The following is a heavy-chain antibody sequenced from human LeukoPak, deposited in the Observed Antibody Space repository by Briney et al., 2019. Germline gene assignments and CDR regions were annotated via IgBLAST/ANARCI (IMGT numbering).Heavy chain of an antibody. CDR1: GGSISSSSYY. CDR2: IYYSGST. D-gene: IGHD2-2*02. Sequence: SETLSLTCTVSGGSISSSSYYWGWLRQPPGKGLEWIGSIYYSGSTYYNPSLKSRVTISVNTSKNQFSLKLRSVTAADTAVYYCARHRLVVPAAISHWFDPWGQGTLVTASS. CDR3: ARHRLVVPAAISHWFDP. V-gene: IGHV4-39*01. J-gene: IGHJ5*02.